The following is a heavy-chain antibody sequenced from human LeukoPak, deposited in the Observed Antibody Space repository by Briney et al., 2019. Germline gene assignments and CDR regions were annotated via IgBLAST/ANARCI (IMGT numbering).Heavy chain of an antibody. CDR2: ISGDAANT. V-gene: IGHV3-23*01. CDR1: GFTFSSYA. D-gene: IGHD6-13*01. J-gene: IGHJ4*02. CDR3: ARDRESSSSWLLDY. Sequence: GGSLRLSCAASGFTFSSYAMSWVRQAPGKGLEFVSAISGDAANTFYADSVKGRFTVSRDNSQNILYLQLSNLRAEDTAVYYCARDRESSSSWLLDYWGQGTLVTVSS.